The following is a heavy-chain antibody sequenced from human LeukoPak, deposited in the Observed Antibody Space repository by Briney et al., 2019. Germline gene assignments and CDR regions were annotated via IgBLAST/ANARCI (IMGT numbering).Heavy chain of an antibody. CDR1: GFTFSTYW. D-gene: IGHD6-13*01. CDR3: TRQQLDAFDI. J-gene: IGHJ3*02. Sequence: GGSLRLSCAASGFTFSTYWMHWVRQAPGTGLVWVSRINSDGSSTTYADSVKGRFTISRDNAKNTLSLQMNSLRAEDTAVYYCTRQQLDAFDIWGPGTMVTASA. V-gene: IGHV3-74*01. CDR2: INSDGSST.